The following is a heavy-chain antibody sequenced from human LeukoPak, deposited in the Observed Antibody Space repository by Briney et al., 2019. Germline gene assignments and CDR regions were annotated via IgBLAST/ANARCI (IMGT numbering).Heavy chain of an antibody. J-gene: IGHJ3*02. D-gene: IGHD1-26*01. CDR3: ARVRLSGTYLDAFDI. CDR2: IYYSGGT. V-gene: IGHV4-59*01. CDR1: GGSISSYY. Sequence: PSETLSLTCTVSGGSISSYYWSWIRQPPGKGLEWIGYIYYSGGTNYNPSLKSRVTISVDTSKNQFSLKLNSITTADTAVYYCARVRLSGTYLDAFDIWGQGTMVTVSS.